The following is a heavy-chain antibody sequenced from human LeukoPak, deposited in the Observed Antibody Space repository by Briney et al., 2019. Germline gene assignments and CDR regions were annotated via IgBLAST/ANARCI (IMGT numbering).Heavy chain of an antibody. Sequence: GGSLRLSCAASGFTFSSYAMHWVRQAPGKGLEWVAVISYDGSNKYYADSVKGRFTISRDNSKNTLYLQMNSLRAEDTAVYYCARADSSGLTYYDFWSGYSAPYYFDYWGQGTLVTVSS. D-gene: IGHD3-3*01. J-gene: IGHJ4*02. V-gene: IGHV3-30*04. CDR3: ARADSSGLTYYDFWSGYSAPYYFDY. CDR1: GFTFSSYA. CDR2: ISYDGSNK.